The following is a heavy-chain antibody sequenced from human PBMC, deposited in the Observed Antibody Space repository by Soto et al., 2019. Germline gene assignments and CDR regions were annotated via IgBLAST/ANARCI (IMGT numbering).Heavy chain of an antibody. CDR3: AKRAHGLYFDY. CDR2: IYYSGST. V-gene: IGHV4-31*03. J-gene: IGHJ4*02. CDR1: GVSISSGGYY. Sequence: ASETLSLTCTVSGVSISSGGYYWSWIRQHPGKGLEWIGYIYYSGSTYYNPSLKSRVTISVDTSKNQFSLKLSSVTAADTAVYYCAKRAHGLYFDYWGQGTLVTVSS.